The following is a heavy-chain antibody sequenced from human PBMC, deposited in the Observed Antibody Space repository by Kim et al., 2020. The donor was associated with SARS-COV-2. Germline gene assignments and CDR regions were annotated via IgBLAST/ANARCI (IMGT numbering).Heavy chain of an antibody. Sequence: GGSLRLSCAASGFTFSSYGMHWVHQAPGKGLEWVAVIWYDGSNKYYADSVKGRFIISRDNSNNTLYLQMNSLSAEDTAVYYCARGPLDSSSWYPRFDWFDPWGQGALVTVSS. J-gene: IGHJ5*02. CDR1: GFTFSSYG. CDR2: IWYDGSNK. CDR3: ARGPLDSSSWYPRFDWFDP. D-gene: IGHD6-13*01. V-gene: IGHV3-33*01.